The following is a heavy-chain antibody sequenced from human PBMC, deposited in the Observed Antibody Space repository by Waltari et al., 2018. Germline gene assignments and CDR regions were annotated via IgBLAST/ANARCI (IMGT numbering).Heavy chain of an antibody. CDR3: ARRVGVRPLFDY. CDR2: INSVGSST. Sequence: EVQLVESGGGLVQPGGSLRLSCAASGFTFSSYWMHWFRQAPGKGLVWVSRINSVGSSTSYADSVNGRFTISRDNAKNTLYLQMNSLRAEDTAVYYCARRVGVRPLFDYWGQGTLVTVSS. CDR1: GFTFSSYW. V-gene: IGHV3-74*01. J-gene: IGHJ4*02. D-gene: IGHD3-10*01.